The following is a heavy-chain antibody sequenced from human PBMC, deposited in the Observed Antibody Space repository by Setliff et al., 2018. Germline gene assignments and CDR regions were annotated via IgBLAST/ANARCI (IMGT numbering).Heavy chain of an antibody. CDR3: ARSENCFSTHCSPYDY. J-gene: IGHJ4*02. CDR2: ISGYGSRT. V-gene: IGHV3-23*01. Sequence: PGGSLRLSCAASGFTFSSYAMTWVRQAPGKGLEWVSGISGYGSRTYYADSVKGRSTISRDNARNSLYLQMNSLRAEDTATYYCARSENCFSTHCSPYDYWGQGTLVTVSS. CDR1: GFTFSSYA. D-gene: IGHD2-2*01.